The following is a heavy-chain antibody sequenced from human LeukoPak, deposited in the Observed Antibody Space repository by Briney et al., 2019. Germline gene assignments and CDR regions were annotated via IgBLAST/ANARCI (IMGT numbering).Heavy chain of an antibody. V-gene: IGHV3-74*01. CDR2: INSNGRGT. Sequence: GGSLRLSCAASGFSFSSYWMHWVRQAPGKGLVWVSRINSNGRGTSYADSVKGRFTISRDNAKNTLYLEMNNLRAEDTAVYYCTRDVWGDRDNYFDCWGQGTLVTVSS. CDR1: GFSFSSYW. D-gene: IGHD2-8*01. J-gene: IGHJ4*02. CDR3: TRDVWGDRDNYFDC.